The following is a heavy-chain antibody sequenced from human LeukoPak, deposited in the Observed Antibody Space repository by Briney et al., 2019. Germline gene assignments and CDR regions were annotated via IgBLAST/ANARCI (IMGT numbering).Heavy chain of an antibody. Sequence: ASVKVSCKASGYTFTGYYMHWVRQAPGQGLEWMGRINPNSGGTNYAQKFQGRVTMTRDTSISTAYMELSRLRSDGTAVYYCARDRSGIAAAGWAYNWFDPWGQGTLVTVSS. J-gene: IGHJ5*02. CDR3: ARDRSGIAAAGWAYNWFDP. CDR2: INPNSGGT. D-gene: IGHD6-13*01. V-gene: IGHV1-2*06. CDR1: GYTFTGYY.